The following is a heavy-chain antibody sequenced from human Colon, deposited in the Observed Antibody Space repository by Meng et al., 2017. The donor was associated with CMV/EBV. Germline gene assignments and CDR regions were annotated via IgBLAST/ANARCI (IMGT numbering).Heavy chain of an antibody. CDR2: ITTASLYT. CDR1: GFTFSSYS. V-gene: IGHV3-21*01. D-gene: IGHD2-15*01. CDR3: ARDRLIVALGAFDI. J-gene: IGHJ3*02. Sequence: GESLKISCAASGFTFSSYSMNWVRQAPGKGLEWVSSITTASLYTHYADSVRGRFTISRDNANNSVYLHMTTLRAEDTAVYYCARDRLIVALGAFDIWGQGTMVTVSS.